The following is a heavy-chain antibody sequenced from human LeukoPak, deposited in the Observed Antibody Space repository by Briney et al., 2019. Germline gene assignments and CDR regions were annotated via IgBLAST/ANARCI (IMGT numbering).Heavy chain of an antibody. CDR1: GGSISSSSYY. D-gene: IGHD6-13*01. CDR3: ARGIAAAGYYFDY. CDR2: TYYSGST. Sequence: SETLSLTCTVSGGSISSSSYYWGWIRQPPGKGLEWIGSTYYSGSTYYNPSLKSRVTISVDTSKNQFSLKLSSVTAADTAVYYCARGIAAAGYYFDYWGQGTLVTVSS. J-gene: IGHJ4*02. V-gene: IGHV4-39*01.